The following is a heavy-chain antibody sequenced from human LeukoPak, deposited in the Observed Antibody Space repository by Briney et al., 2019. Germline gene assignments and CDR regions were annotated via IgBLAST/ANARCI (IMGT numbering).Heavy chain of an antibody. CDR2: INHSGST. Sequence: LETLSLTCAVYGGSFSGYYWSWIRQPPGKGLEWIGEINHSGSTNYNPSLKSRVTISVDTSKNQFSLKLSSVTAADTAVYYCARLPANFWSGYSKNYYFDYWGQGTLVTVSS. J-gene: IGHJ4*02. D-gene: IGHD3-3*01. CDR3: ARLPANFWSGYSKNYYFDY. CDR1: GGSFSGYY. V-gene: IGHV4-34*01.